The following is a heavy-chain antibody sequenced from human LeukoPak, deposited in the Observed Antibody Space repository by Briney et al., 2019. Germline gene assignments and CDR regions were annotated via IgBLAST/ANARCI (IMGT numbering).Heavy chain of an antibody. CDR1: GFSFSDHY. J-gene: IGHJ4*02. CDR2: SRIKADGYIT. Sequence: GGSLRLSCVVSGFSFSDHYLDWVRQAPGRGLEWVGRSRIKADGYITQYAASVKDRFTISRDESKDSLLLQMNSLKTEDTAIYSCVRGLNSFDLWGQGTPVTVSS. V-gene: IGHV3-72*01. CDR3: VRGLNSFDL.